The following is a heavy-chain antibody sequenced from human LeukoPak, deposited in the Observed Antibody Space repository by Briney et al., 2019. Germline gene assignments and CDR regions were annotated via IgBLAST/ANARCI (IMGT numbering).Heavy chain of an antibody. CDR1: SYSISSGYY. Sequence: SETLSLTCTVSSYSISSGYYWGWIRQPPGKGLEWIGSINHSGNTYYNPSLKSRVTISVDTSKNQFSLKLSSVTAADTAVYYCARRPVRLLWFGELNDAFDIWGQGTMVTVSS. CDR3: ARRPVRLLWFGELNDAFDI. CDR2: INHSGNT. J-gene: IGHJ3*02. V-gene: IGHV4-38-2*02. D-gene: IGHD3-10*01.